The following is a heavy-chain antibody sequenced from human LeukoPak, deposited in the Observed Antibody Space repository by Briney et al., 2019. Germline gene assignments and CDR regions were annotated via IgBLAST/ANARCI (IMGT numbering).Heavy chain of an antibody. CDR3: ARLGSDYHDSSGYYAY. CDR2: ICYSGST. Sequence: PSETLSLTCTVSGGSISSYYWSWIRQPPGKGLEWIGYICYSGSTSYNPSLKSRVTISVDTSKNQFSLKLSSVTAADTAVYFCARLGSDYHDSSGYYAYWGRGTLVTVSS. CDR1: GGSISSYY. J-gene: IGHJ4*02. V-gene: IGHV4-59*08. D-gene: IGHD3-22*01.